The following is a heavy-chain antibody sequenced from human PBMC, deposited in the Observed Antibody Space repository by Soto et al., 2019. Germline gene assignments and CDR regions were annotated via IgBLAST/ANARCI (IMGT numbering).Heavy chain of an antibody. J-gene: IGHJ5*02. CDR1: GFNFSTYS. CDR2: ISSGSSYI. CDR3: GKEVLSYRNYHDLTWFDS. V-gene: IGHV3-21*01. D-gene: IGHD4-4*01. Sequence: EVQLVESGGGLVKPGGSLRLSCAASGFNFSTYSMSWVRQAPGKGLEWVSSISSGSSYIYYADSVKGRFTISRDNAKCSHCLQRNTLMTDDTAPYYCGKEVLSYRNYHDLTWFDSWGQGILDTGSS.